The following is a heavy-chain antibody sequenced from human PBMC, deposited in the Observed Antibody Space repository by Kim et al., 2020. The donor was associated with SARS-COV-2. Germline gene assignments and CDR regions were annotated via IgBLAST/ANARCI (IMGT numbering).Heavy chain of an antibody. Sequence: DSVKGRFTSSRDNSKNTLYLQMNGLGAEDTAVYYCAKEERPYDILNGYQYWGQGTLVTVSS. CDR3: AKEERPYDILNGYQY. J-gene: IGHJ4*02. V-gene: IGHV3-23*01. D-gene: IGHD3-9*01.